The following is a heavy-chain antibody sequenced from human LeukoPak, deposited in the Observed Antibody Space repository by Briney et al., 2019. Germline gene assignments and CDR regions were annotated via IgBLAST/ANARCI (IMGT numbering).Heavy chain of an antibody. CDR3: ARVGNDPYYYYGMDV. J-gene: IGHJ6*02. CDR2: IYSGGST. CDR1: GFTVSSNY. D-gene: IGHD1-1*01. V-gene: IGHV3-53*01. Sequence: GGSLRLSCAASGFTVSSNYMSWVRQAPGKGLEWVSVIYSGGSTDYADSVKGRSTISRDNSKNTLYLQMNSLRAEDTAVYYCARVGNDPYYYYGMDVWGQGTTVTVSS.